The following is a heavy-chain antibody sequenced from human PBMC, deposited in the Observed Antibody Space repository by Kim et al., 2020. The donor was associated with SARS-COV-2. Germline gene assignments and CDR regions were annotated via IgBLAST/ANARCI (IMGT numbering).Heavy chain of an antibody. D-gene: IGHD6-19*01. V-gene: IGHV6-1*01. CDR1: GDSLSSNSVV. Sequence: SQTLSLTCAISGDSLSSNSVVWHWIRQSPSRGLEWLGRTYYRSKWYNDYVLSVKSRITINLDTSRNQFSLQLSSVTPEDTAVYYCARGGSGWSLDCWGQGTLATVSS. CDR2: TYYRSKWYN. J-gene: IGHJ4*02. CDR3: ARGGSGWSLDC.